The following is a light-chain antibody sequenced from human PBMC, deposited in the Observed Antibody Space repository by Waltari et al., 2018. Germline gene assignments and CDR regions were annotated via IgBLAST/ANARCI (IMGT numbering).Light chain of an antibody. CDR1: RSDVGGYNY. CDR2: DVN. Sequence: QSALTQPASVSGSPGQSLTISCTGTRSDVGGYNYVSWYQQHPGKTPQLMIYDVNNRPSGVSSRFSGSKSGNTASLTISGLQAADEADYYCSSYTSRSTLVFGTGTKVTVL. V-gene: IGLV2-14*03. CDR3: SSYTSRSTLV. J-gene: IGLJ1*01.